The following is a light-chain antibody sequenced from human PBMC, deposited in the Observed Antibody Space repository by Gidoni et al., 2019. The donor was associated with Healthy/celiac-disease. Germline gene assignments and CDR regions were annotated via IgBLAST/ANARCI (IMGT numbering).Light chain of an antibody. CDR3: MIWNSSAWV. J-gene: IGLJ3*02. V-gene: IGLV5-45*03. CDR2: FKSDSDK. Sequence: QAVLTQPSSLSASPGASASLTCTLRSGINVGTYRIYWYQQKPRSPPQYLLRFKSDSDKQQGSGVPSRFSGSKYASANAGILLISGLQAEDEADYYCMIWNSSAWVFGGGTKLTVL. CDR1: SGINVGTYR.